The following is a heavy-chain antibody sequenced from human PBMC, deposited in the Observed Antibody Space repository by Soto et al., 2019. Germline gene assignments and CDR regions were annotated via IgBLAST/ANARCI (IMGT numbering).Heavy chain of an antibody. CDR3: ARATVTRTLDY. V-gene: IGHV3-74*01. Sequence: EVQLVESGGDLVQPGGSLRLSCAASGFTFSNYWIHWVRHAPGKGLVYVSRLNGDGTSTNYADSVKGRFTISRDNAKNTVYPEMHSLRVEDTAVYYCARATVTRTLDYWGQGTQVTVSS. D-gene: IGHD4-17*01. J-gene: IGHJ4*02. CDR2: LNGDGTST. CDR1: GFTFSNYW.